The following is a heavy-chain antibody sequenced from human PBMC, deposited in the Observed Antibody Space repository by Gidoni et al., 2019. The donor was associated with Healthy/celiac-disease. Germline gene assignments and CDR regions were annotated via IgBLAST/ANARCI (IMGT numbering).Heavy chain of an antibody. J-gene: IGHJ4*02. Sequence: QVQLVQSGAEVKKPGSSVKVSCKASGGTFSSYAISWVRQAPGQGLEWMGGIIPIFGTANYAQKFQGRVTITADESTSTAYMELSSLRSEDTAVYYCAKTSNYDYVWGSYRYIFDYWGQGTLVTVSS. CDR2: IIPIFGTA. CDR1: GGTFSSYA. CDR3: AKTSNYDYVWGSYRYIFDY. D-gene: IGHD3-16*02. V-gene: IGHV1-69*01.